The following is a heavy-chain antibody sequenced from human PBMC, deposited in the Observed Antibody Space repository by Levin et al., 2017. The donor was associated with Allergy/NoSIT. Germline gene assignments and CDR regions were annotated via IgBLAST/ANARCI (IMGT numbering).Heavy chain of an antibody. D-gene: IGHD1-1*01. V-gene: IGHV3-30-3*01. CDR1: GFTFSSYA. Sequence: GGSLRLSCAASGFTFSSYAMHWVRQAPGKGLEWVAVISYDGSNKYYADSVKGRFTISRDNSKNTLYLQMNSLRAEDTAVYYCARVKEGLEVYFDLWGRGTLVTVSS. CDR3: ARVKEGLEVYFDL. J-gene: IGHJ2*01. CDR2: ISYDGSNK.